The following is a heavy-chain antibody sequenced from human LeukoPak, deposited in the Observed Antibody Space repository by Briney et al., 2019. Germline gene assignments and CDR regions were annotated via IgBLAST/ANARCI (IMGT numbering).Heavy chain of an antibody. CDR1: GFTFSSNW. D-gene: IGHD3-22*01. CDR2: IKQDGSEK. CDR3: TRSQAGYYYFPLDC. V-gene: IGHV3-7*01. Sequence: GXXLRLSCAASGFTFSSNWMTWVRQAPGKGLEWVANIKQDGSEKYYVDSVKGRFTISRDNAKNSLYLQMSSLRAEDTAVYYCTRSQAGYYYFPLDCWGQGTLVTVSS. J-gene: IGHJ4*02.